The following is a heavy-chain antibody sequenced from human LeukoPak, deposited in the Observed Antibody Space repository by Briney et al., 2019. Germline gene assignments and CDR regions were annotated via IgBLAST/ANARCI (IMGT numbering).Heavy chain of an antibody. Sequence: ESSDTLSLICAVSGYSISSGYYWGWIRQPPGKGLERIGNIYHSGGTYYKPSRKSRVTISVDPSKNQFSLKVSSVTAEDTAVYYCAREIIEVPGTFDYWGRGTLVTVSS. CDR3: AREIIEVPGTFDY. CDR1: GYSISSGYY. D-gene: IGHD6-19*01. CDR2: IYHSGGT. J-gene: IGHJ4*02. V-gene: IGHV4-38-2*02.